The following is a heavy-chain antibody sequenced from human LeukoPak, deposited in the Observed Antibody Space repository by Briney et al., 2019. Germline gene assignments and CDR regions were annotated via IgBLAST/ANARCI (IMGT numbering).Heavy chain of an antibody. D-gene: IGHD6-6*01. CDR2: IIPILGIA. CDR1: GYTLTELS. J-gene: IGHJ6*03. Sequence: SVKVSCKVSGYTLTELSMHWVRQAPGKGLEWMGRIIPILGIANYAQKFQGRVTITADKSTSTAYMELSSLRSDDTAVYYCARVRDYSSSFYYYYMDVWGKGTTVTVSS. CDR3: ARVRDYSSSFYYYYMDV. V-gene: IGHV1-69*04.